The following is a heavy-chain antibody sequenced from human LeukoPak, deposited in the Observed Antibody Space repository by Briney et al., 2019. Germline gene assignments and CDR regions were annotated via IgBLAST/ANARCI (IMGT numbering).Heavy chain of an antibody. J-gene: IGHJ4*02. CDR1: GFTFSSYA. V-gene: IGHV3-23*01. Sequence: GRSLRLSCEASGFTFSSYAMHWVRQAPGKGLEWVSAISGSGGSTYYADSVKGRFTISRDNSKNTLYLQMNSLRAEDTAVYYCAKHPRVYDILAGYYDYWGQGTLVTVSS. D-gene: IGHD3-9*01. CDR3: AKHPRVYDILAGYYDY. CDR2: ISGSGGST.